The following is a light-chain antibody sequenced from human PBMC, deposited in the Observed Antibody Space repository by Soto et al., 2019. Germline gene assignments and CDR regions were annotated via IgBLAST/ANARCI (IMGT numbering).Light chain of an antibody. CDR1: SSDVGGYND. CDR2: DVS. Sequence: QSALTQPASVSGSPGQSITISCTGTSSDVGGYNDVSWYQQHPGKAPKLIIYDVSSRPSGVSNRFSGSKSGNTASLTISGLQAEDEADYYCSSKRISSTVDVFGTGTKLTVL. CDR3: SSKRISSTVDV. J-gene: IGLJ1*01. V-gene: IGLV2-14*01.